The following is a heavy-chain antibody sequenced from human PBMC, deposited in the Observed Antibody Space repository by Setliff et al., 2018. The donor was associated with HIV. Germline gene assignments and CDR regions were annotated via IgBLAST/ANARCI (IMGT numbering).Heavy chain of an antibody. D-gene: IGHD6-19*01. CDR2: ISPEGNKK. CDR3: AKDGSGWSQH. V-gene: IGHV3-7*03. CDR1: GFTFSDFW. Sequence: PGGSLRLSCAASGFTFSDFWMYWVRQAPGKGLEWVANISPEGNKKYYVGSVKGRFTSSRDNAKSSLFLQMSGLRPEDTAVYYCAKDGSGWSQHWGQGTRVTVSS. J-gene: IGHJ1*01.